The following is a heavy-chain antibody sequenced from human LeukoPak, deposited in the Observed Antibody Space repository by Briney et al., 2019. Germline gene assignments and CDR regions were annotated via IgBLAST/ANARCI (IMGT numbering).Heavy chain of an antibody. D-gene: IGHD3-22*01. CDR3: ARISGSGNYIFDY. CDR1: GYTFTGYY. Sequence: GASVKVSCKASGYTFTGYYMHWVRQAPGQGPEWVGMIDPSGGSTRNAQKFQGRVTMTRDTSTSTVYMELSSVRSEDTAVYYCARISGSGNYIFDYWGQGTLVTVSS. CDR2: IDPSGGST. J-gene: IGHJ4*02. V-gene: IGHV1-46*01.